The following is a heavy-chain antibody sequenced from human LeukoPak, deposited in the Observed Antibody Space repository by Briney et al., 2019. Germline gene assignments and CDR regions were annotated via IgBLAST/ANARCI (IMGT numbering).Heavy chain of an antibody. CDR1: GYTFTSYG. V-gene: IGHV1-18*01. J-gene: IGHJ4*02. D-gene: IGHD3-16*01. Sequence: ASVKVSCKASGYTFTSYGISWVRQAPGQGLEWMGWISAYNGDTNYAQKLQDRVTMTPDTSTSTAYMELRSLRSDDTAMYYCARDEGVGERGAYWGQGTLVTVSS. CDR2: ISAYNGDT. CDR3: ARDEGVGERGAY.